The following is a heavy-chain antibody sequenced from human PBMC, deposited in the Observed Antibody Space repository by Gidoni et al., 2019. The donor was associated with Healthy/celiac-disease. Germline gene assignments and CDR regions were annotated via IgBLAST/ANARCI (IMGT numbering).Heavy chain of an antibody. CDR1: GYSFTSYW. J-gene: IGHJ3*02. D-gene: IGHD2-2*03. V-gene: IGHV5-51*03. Sequence: EVPLVQSGAEVNKPGESLKISCKGSGYSFTSYWIGWVRQMPGKGLEWMGIIYPGDSDTRYSPSFQGQVTISADKSISTAYLQWSSLKASDTAMYYCARPVSGYCSSTSCFTDAFDIWGQGTMVTVSS. CDR2: IYPGDSDT. CDR3: ARPVSGYCSSTSCFTDAFDI.